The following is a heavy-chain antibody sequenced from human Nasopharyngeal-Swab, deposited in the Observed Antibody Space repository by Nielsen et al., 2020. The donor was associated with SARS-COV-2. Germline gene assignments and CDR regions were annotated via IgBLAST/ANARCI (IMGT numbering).Heavy chain of an antibody. CDR3: SRANYYDDY. V-gene: IGHV3-48*04. J-gene: IGHJ4*02. Sequence: VRQAPGKGLEWVSYISGSSSSMFYADSARGRFTISRDNAKNSLYLQMNSLRAEDTAVYYCSRANYYDDYWGQGTLVTVSS. D-gene: IGHD3-22*01. CDR2: ISGSSSSM.